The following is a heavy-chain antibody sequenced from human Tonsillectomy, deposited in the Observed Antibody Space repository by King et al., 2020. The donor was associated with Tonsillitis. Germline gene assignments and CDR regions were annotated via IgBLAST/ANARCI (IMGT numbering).Heavy chain of an antibody. Sequence: VQLVESGGGLLQPGGPLRLSCAASGFSCRSYAMSWVRRAPGKGLEWGSTIGGGGSDKYYPDSLKGRFTISTDNSKNTLYLQINSPRPEDTAVYYCAKDEESGSYFVSWGQGTLVTVSS. D-gene: IGHD1-26*01. CDR1: GFSCRSYA. CDR2: IGGGGSDK. V-gene: IGHV3-23*04. J-gene: IGHJ4*02. CDR3: AKDEESGSYFVS.